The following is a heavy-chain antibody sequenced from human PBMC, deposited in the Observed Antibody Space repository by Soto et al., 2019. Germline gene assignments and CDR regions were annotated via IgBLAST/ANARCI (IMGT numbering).Heavy chain of an antibody. CDR3: ARFMGRGRGGTYYHYGMDV. V-gene: IGHV1-69*12. J-gene: IGHJ6*02. CDR1: GGTFSSYA. CDR2: IVPIFGTA. Sequence: QVQLVQSGAEVKKPGSSVKVSCKAYGGTFSSYAISWVRQAPGQGLEWMGGIVPIFGTANYAQKFQGRVTITADESTSTAYMERISLRSEDTAVYYCARFMGRGRGGTYYHYGMDVWGQGTTVTVSS. D-gene: IGHD3-16*01.